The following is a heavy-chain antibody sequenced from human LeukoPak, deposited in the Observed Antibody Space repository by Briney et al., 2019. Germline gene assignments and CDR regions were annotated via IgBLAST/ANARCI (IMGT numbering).Heavy chain of an antibody. J-gene: IGHJ4*02. D-gene: IGHD2-15*01. CDR2: MNPNSGNT. Sequence: GASVKVSCKASGYTFTSYDINWVRQATGQGLEWMGWMNPNSGNTGYAQKFQGRVTMTRNTSISTAYMELSSLRSEDTAVYFCAKSPVSSCRGSFCYPFDYWGQGNLVTVSS. V-gene: IGHV1-8*01. CDR3: AKSPVSSCRGSFCYPFDY. CDR1: GYTFTSYD.